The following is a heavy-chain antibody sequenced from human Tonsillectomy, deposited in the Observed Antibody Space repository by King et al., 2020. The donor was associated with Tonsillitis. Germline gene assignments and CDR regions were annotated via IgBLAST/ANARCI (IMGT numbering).Heavy chain of an antibody. CDR2: ISSRVRTI. V-gene: IGHV3-11*01. Sequence: VQLVESGGGLVKPGGSLRLSCAASGFTFSDYYMSWIRRAPGKGLDWVSYISSRVRTISYADSVKGRFTISRDNSKNSLSLQMNSLRADDTAVYYCAGDSRGGVHYDDSSGYRYFQHWGQGNLVTVSP. CDR1: GFTFSDYY. J-gene: IGHJ1*01. D-gene: IGHD3-22*01. CDR3: AGDSRGGVHYDDSSGYRYFQH.